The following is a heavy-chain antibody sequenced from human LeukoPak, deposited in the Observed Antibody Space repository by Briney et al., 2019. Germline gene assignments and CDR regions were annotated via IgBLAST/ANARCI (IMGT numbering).Heavy chain of an antibody. CDR3: ARHDHYYGSGSHRVDY. Sequence: GESLKISCKGSGYSFTSYWIAWVRQMPGKGLEWMGLIYPGDSETRYSPSFQGQVTISADRSSSTAYLQWSSLKASDTAMYYCARHDHYYGSGSHRVDYWGQGTLVTVSS. J-gene: IGHJ4*02. D-gene: IGHD3-10*01. CDR1: GYSFTSYW. V-gene: IGHV5-51*01. CDR2: IYPGDSET.